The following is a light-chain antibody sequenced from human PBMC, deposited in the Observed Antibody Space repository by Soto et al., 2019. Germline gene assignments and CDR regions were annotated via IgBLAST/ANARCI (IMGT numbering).Light chain of an antibody. CDR1: QSINNW. V-gene: IGKV1-5*01. CDR2: DAF. Sequence: DIQMTQFPSTLSASVGDRVTITCRASQSINNWLAWYQQKPGEAPKLLIFDAFSLESGVPSRFSGSGSGTKFTLTIASLQPDDFATYYCQQYNTFWTFGQGTKVDIK. CDR3: QQYNTFWT. J-gene: IGKJ1*01.